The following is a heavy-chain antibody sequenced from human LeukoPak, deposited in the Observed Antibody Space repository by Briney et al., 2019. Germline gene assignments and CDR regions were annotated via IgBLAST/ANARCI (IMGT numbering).Heavy chain of an antibody. CDR2: IKHDGSEK. J-gene: IGHJ6*02. D-gene: IGHD5-18*01. Sequence: PGGSLRLSCVASGFTFSSNDMSWVRQAPGKGLEWVANIKHDGSEKYYVDSVKGRFTISRDNAKNSLYLQMNSLRAEDTAVYYCVRTDTAITHFGMDVWGQGTTVTVSS. CDR1: GFTFSSND. CDR3: VRTDTAITHFGMDV. V-gene: IGHV3-7*04.